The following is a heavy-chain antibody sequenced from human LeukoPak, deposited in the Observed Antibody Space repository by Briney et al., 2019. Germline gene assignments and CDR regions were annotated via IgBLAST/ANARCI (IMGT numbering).Heavy chain of an antibody. V-gene: IGHV3-23*01. CDR3: AKANWGSGY. D-gene: IGHD7-27*01. CDR1: GFTFSSYA. CDR2: ISGSGAGT. Sequence: PGGSLRLSCAASGFTFSSYAMNWVRQAPGKGLEWVSGISGSGAGTYYADSVKGRFTISRDNSKNTLDLQMNSLRAEDTAVYYCAKANWGSGYWGQGTLVTVSS. J-gene: IGHJ4*02.